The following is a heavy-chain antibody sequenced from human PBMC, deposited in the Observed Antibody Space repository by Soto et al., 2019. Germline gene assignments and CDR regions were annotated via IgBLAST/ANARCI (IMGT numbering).Heavy chain of an antibody. D-gene: IGHD3-10*01. Sequence: QVQLVQSETEVAEPGASVRLSCKTSGYTFSTYGLSWGRQAPGQGLEWMGWTVAISESTIYAQKFQGRVTVTTDRSTHPGYLELSRLTSDDTALYYCARVAGYGSGSRHFDNWGQGTLVTVSS. CDR1: GYTFSTYG. J-gene: IGHJ4*02. V-gene: IGHV1-18*01. CDR2: TVAISEST. CDR3: ARVAGYGSGSRHFDN.